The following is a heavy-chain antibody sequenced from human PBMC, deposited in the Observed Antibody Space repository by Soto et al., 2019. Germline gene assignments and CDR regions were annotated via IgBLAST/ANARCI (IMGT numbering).Heavy chain of an antibody. V-gene: IGHV3-74*01. CDR2: INSDGSYR. CDR3: ARDRGTSPLRPNDY. J-gene: IGHJ4*02. CDR1: GFTFSRYW. Sequence: GGSLRLSCAASGFTFSRYWMHWVRQAPGKGLVWVSRINSDGSYRTHADSVKGRFAISRDNAKNTLYLQMNSLRDEDTAVYYCARDRGTSPLRPNDYWGQGTLVTVSS. D-gene: IGHD3-10*01.